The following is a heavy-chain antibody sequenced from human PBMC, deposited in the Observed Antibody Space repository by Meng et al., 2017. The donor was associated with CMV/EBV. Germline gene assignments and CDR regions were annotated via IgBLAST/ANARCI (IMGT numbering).Heavy chain of an antibody. Sequence: GGSLRLSCAASGFTSTNVWMNWVRQAPGKGLEWVGRVRSKADGGTTDYPAPVKDRFTISRDDSKKTVYLQINSLKTEDTAVYYCTTGHPNNGWIFDSWGQGTLVTVSS. CDR2: VRSKADGGTT. D-gene: IGHD6-19*01. J-gene: IGHJ4*02. CDR1: GFTSTNVW. CDR3: TTGHPNNGWIFDS. V-gene: IGHV3-15*01.